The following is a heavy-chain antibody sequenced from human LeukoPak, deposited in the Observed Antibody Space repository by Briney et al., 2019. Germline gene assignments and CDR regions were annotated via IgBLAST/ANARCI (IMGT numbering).Heavy chain of an antibody. CDR3: ARDQLPEY. D-gene: IGHD1-1*01. J-gene: IGHJ4*02. V-gene: IGHV3-21*01. Sequence: GGSLRLSCTASGFLFSTYYMSWVRQTPGKGLEWVSSISTSSTFTYYADSVKGRFTISRDNGVNSLYLQMSSLSAEDTAVYYCARDQLPEYWGPGTLVTVSS. CDR1: GFLFSTYY. CDR2: ISTSSTFT.